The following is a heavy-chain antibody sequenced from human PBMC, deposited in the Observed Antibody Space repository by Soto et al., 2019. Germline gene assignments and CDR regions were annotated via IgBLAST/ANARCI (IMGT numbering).Heavy chain of an antibody. CDR2: ISGSGGST. Sequence: PGGSLRLSCAASGFTFSSYAMSWVRQAPGKGLEWVSAISGSGGSTYYADSVKGRFTISRDNSKNTLYLQMNSLRAEDTAVYYCAKDPFIVVVPAANYGMDVWGQGTTVTVSS. CDR3: AKDPFIVVVPAANYGMDV. V-gene: IGHV3-23*01. J-gene: IGHJ6*02. D-gene: IGHD2-2*01. CDR1: GFTFSSYA.